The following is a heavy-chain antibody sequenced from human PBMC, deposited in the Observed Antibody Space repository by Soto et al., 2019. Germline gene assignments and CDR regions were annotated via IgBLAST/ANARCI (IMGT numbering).Heavy chain of an antibody. CDR3: AKANDYGDNLGFDF. Sequence: ASVKVSCKASGYTLSDYFMHWVRQAPGQGLEWVGWINPKTGLTNYAQGFQGRVTLTRGTSINTAYMELSRLRSDDTAVYYCAKANDYGDNLGFDFWGQGTLVTVSS. CDR2: INPKTGLT. D-gene: IGHD4-17*01. V-gene: IGHV1-2*02. CDR1: GYTLSDYF. J-gene: IGHJ4*02.